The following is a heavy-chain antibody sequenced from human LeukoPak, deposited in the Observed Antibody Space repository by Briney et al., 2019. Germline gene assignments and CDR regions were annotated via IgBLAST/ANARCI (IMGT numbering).Heavy chain of an antibody. J-gene: IGHJ4*02. V-gene: IGHV1-18*01. D-gene: IGHD1-26*01. Sequence: GASVKVSCMASGYAFSTSGITWVRQAPGRRLEWMGWISAVNGNTSYAQKFLDRLTLTTDTATSTAYMELGSLTSDDTAVYFCTRSLVFWGQGTQVTVSS. CDR3: TRSLVF. CDR1: GYAFSTSG. CDR2: ISAVNGNT.